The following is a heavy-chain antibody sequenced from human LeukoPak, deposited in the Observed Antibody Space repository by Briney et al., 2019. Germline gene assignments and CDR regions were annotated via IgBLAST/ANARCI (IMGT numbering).Heavy chain of an antibody. Sequence: WGAPRLSLAAFGFSLRSYSMKLVRQAPGKGVEWVSSISSSSYIYYADSVKGRFTISRDNAKNSLYLQMNSLRAEDTAVYYCARAGYGDYSDYWGQGTLVTVSS. V-gene: IGHV3-21*01. CDR3: ARAGYGDYSDY. D-gene: IGHD4-17*01. CDR1: GFSLRSYS. CDR2: ISSSSYI. J-gene: IGHJ4*02.